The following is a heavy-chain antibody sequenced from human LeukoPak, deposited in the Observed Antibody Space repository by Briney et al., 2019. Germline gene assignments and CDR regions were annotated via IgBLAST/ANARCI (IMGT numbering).Heavy chain of an antibody. CDR3: ARSQLSWWRKWVFDI. Sequence: SETLSLTCTVSGGSISSSSYYWGWIRQPPGKGLEWIGSIYYSGSTYYSPSLKSRVTISVDTSKNQFSLKLSSVTAADTAVYYCARSQLSWWRKWVFDIWGQGTMVTVSS. CDR1: GGSISSSSYY. D-gene: IGHD5-18*01. J-gene: IGHJ3*02. V-gene: IGHV4-39*07. CDR2: IYYSGST.